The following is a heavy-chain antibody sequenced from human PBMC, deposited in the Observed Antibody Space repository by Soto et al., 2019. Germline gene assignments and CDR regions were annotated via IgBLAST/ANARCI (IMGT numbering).Heavy chain of an antibody. D-gene: IGHD6-19*01. CDR2: ISSSGSTV. V-gene: IGHV3-11*01. CDR3: ARGQQWLTSNG. CDR1: GFTFSDYY. J-gene: IGHJ4*02. Sequence: GGSLRLSCAASGFTFSDYYMSWIRQAPGRGLEWISYISSSGSTVYYADSVKGRFTISRDNAKNSLYLQMNSLRAEDTAVYYCARGQQWLTSNGWGQGTLVTVSS.